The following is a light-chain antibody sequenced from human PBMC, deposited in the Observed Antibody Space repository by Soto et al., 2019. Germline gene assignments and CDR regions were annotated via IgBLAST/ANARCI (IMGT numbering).Light chain of an antibody. CDR1: QSVSSNY. Sequence: EIVLTQSPGTLSLSPGERATLSCRASQSVSSNYLAWYQQKPGHAPRLLIYGASRGAAGIPDMFSGSGSGTDFSLPISRLEPADYAVYFCQQYGRSPMLTFGQGTKLEVK. CDR3: QQYGRSPMLT. CDR2: GAS. V-gene: IGKV3-20*01. J-gene: IGKJ2*01.